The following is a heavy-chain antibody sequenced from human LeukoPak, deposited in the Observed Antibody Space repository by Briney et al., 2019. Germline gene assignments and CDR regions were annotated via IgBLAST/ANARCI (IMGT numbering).Heavy chain of an antibody. CDR2: IYYSGST. CDR1: GGSISRYY. D-gene: IGHD2-2*01. Sequence: SETLSLTCTVSGGSISRYYWSWIRQPPGKGLEWIGYIYYSGSTNYNPSLKSRVTISVDTSKNQFSLKPSSVTAADTAVYYCARVVPAAMVYFDYWGQGTLVTVSS. CDR3: ARVVPAAMVYFDY. V-gene: IGHV4-59*01. J-gene: IGHJ4*02.